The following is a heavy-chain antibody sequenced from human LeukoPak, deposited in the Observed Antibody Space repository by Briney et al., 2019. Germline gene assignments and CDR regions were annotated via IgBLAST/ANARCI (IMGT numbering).Heavy chain of an antibody. Sequence: GGSLRLSCAASGFTVSSNYMSWVRQAPGKGLEWVSVIYSGGSAYYADSVKGRFTISRDNSKNTLYLQMNSLRAEDTAVYYCAKEVVDYGSGSPHYFDYWGQGTLVTVSS. V-gene: IGHV3-53*01. CDR1: GFTVSSNY. J-gene: IGHJ4*02. D-gene: IGHD3-10*01. CDR2: IYSGGSA. CDR3: AKEVVDYGSGSPHYFDY.